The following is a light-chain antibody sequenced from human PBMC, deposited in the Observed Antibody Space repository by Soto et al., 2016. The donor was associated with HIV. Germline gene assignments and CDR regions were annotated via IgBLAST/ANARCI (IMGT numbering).Light chain of an antibody. V-gene: IGLV3-21*02. CDR2: DDN. J-gene: IGLJ2*01. Sequence: SYVLTQPPSVSVAPGETARITCGGNKIGSKTVHWYQQRPGQAPILVVYDDNDRPSGIPERFSASNSGNTATLTISGVEAGDEADYYCQVWDSSTDHVVFGGGTKLTV. CDR1: KIGSKT. CDR3: QVWDSSTDHVV.